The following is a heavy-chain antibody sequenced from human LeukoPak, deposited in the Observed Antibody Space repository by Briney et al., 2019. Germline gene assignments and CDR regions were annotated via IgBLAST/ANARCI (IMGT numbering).Heavy chain of an antibody. CDR2: IYSGGTT. CDR1: GFTVSSNY. J-gene: IGHJ4*02. V-gene: IGHV3-53*01. Sequence: GGSLRLSCAASGFTVSSNYMNWVRQAPGKGLEWVSVIYSGGTTYYTDSVQGRFTISRDNSKNTLFLQMNSLRAEDTAVYYCAKASVGSSWPDYWGQGALVTVSS. CDR3: AKASVGSSWPDY. D-gene: IGHD6-13*01.